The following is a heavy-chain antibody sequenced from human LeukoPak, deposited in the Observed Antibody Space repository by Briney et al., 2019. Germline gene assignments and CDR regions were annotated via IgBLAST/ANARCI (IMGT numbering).Heavy chain of an antibody. CDR2: IYSGGST. CDR3: ARQMDYYDSRRYAFDI. CDR1: GFTVSSNY. D-gene: IGHD3-22*01. Sequence: GGSLRLSCAASGFTVSSNYMSWVRQAPGKGLEWVSVIYSGGSTYYADSVKGRFAISRDNSKNTLYLQMNSLRAEDTAVYYCARQMDYYDSRRYAFDIWGQGTMVTVSS. J-gene: IGHJ3*02. V-gene: IGHV3-66*02.